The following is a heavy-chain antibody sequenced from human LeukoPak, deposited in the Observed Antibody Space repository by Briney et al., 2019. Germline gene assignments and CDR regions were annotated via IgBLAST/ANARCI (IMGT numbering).Heavy chain of an antibody. CDR2: IGTAGDT. CDR1: GFTFSSYD. CDR3: ARSYYDFWSGYYTNGMDV. D-gene: IGHD3-3*01. Sequence: AGGSLRLSCAASGFTFSSYDMPWVRQATGKGLEWVSAIGTAGDTYYPGSVKGRFTISRENAKNSLYLQMNSLRAGDTAVYYCARSYYDFWSGYYTNGMDVWGQGTTVTVSS. J-gene: IGHJ6*02. V-gene: IGHV3-13*01.